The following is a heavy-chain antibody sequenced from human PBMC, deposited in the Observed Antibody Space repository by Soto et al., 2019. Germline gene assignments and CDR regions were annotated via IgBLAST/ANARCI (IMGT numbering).Heavy chain of an antibody. CDR1: GGSVSSGSYY. V-gene: IGHV4-61*01. CDR3: ARDYSSSWYYYYYGMDV. J-gene: IGHJ6*02. CDR2: IYYSGST. D-gene: IGHD6-13*01. Sequence: QVQLQESGPGLVKPSETLSLTCTVSGGSVSSGSYYWSWIRQPPGKGLEWIGYIYYSGSTNYNPPLKSRSTISVGTSKNQCSLKRSSVTAAAPAVYYWARDYSSSWYYYYYGMDVWGQGTTVTVSS.